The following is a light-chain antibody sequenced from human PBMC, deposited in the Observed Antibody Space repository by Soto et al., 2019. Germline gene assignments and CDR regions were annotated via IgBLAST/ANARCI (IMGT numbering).Light chain of an antibody. CDR2: DVS. J-gene: IGLJ1*01. Sequence: QSALTQPRSVSGSPGQSVTISCTGTSSDVGGYNYVSWYQQHPGKAPKLMIYDVSKRPSGVPDRFSGSKSGNMASLTISGLQAEDEADYYCCSYAGIYLYVFGTGTKAT. CDR3: CSYAGIYLYV. CDR1: SSDVGGYNY. V-gene: IGLV2-11*01.